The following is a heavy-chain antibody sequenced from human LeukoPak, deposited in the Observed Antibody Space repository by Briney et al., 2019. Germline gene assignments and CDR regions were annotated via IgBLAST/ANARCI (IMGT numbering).Heavy chain of an antibody. CDR1: GFSFSNYG. J-gene: IGHJ2*01. Sequence: GGSPRLSCAASGFSFSNYGMSWVRQAPGKGLEWVSAIGADGGTTYADSVEGRFTISRDTSKNTLYLQMNSLRAEDTATYYCAKALNYWYFDLWGRGNLVTVSS. CDR3: AKALNYWYFDL. V-gene: IGHV3-23*01. CDR2: IGADGGTT.